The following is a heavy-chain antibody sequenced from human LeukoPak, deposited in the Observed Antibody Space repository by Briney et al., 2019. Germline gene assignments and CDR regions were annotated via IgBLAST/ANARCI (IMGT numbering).Heavy chain of an antibody. J-gene: IGHJ4*02. V-gene: IGHV3-7*01. D-gene: IGHD6-19*01. CDR3: ARISTAVAGADY. CDR1: GFTFSTSW. Sequence: PGGSLRLSCGASGFTFSTSWMSWVRQAPGKGLEWVANIKRDGSETYYVDSVKGRFTISRENTKNSLYLQMDSLRAEDTAVYFCARISTAVAGADYWRQGTLVTVSS. CDR2: IKRDGSET.